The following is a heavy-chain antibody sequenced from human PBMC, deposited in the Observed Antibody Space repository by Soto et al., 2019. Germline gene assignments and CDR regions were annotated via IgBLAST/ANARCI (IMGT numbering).Heavy chain of an antibody. CDR2: IYYSGST. CDR1: GGSISSYY. Sequence: SETLSLTCTVSGGSISSYYWSWIRQPPGKGLEWIGYIYYSGSTNYNPSLKSRVTISVDTSKNQFSLKLSSVTAADTAVYYCARDGRVEAPPDYWGQGTLVTVS. CDR3: ARDGRVEAPPDY. V-gene: IGHV4-59*01. J-gene: IGHJ4*02. D-gene: IGHD3-3*01.